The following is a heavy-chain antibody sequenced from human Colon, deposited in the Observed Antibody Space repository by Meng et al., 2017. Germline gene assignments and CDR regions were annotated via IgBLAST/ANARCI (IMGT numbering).Heavy chain of an antibody. J-gene: IGHJ4*02. CDR1: QYTFSAYY. V-gene: IGHV1-2*06. Sequence: QVQLVQSGAEVKQPGASVKVSCKASQYTFSAYYMNWVRQAPGQGLEWMGRINPNSGGTNYAQKFQGRVTMTRDTSISTAYMDLSSLTSDATAVYYCTRVAIGQWLVNFVLWGQGTLVTVSS. CDR3: TRVAIGQWLVNFVL. CDR2: INPNSGGT. D-gene: IGHD6-19*01.